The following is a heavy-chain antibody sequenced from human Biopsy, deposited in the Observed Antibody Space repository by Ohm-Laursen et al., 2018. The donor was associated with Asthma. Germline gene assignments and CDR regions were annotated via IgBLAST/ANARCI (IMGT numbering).Heavy chain of an antibody. CDR3: ARTYYDFLTGQVKDVFGV. CDR1: GYNFISFA. D-gene: IGHD3-9*01. Sequence: ASVKVSCNASGYNFISFAIHWVRQAPGQRLEWMGWVNTGNGDTKYSQKFRVRVTITRDTSASTAYMELRSLRSEDTATYYCARTYYDFLTGQVKDVFGVWGQGTMVTVSS. V-gene: IGHV1-3*04. CDR2: VNTGNGDT. J-gene: IGHJ3*01.